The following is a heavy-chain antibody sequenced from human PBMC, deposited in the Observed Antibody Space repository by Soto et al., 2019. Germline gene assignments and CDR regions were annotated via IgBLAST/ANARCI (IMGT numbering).Heavy chain of an antibody. CDR2: IWFDGSKT. Sequence: PGGSLRLSCAASRFTFSSYAMYWVRQTPGKGLEWVAVIWFDGSKTYYADSVKGRFTISRDNSKNTLYLEMNGLRAEDTAVYYCARASGSGTFPYYYGMDVWGQGTTVTVS. CDR3: ARASGSGTFPYYYGMDV. CDR1: RFTFSSYA. J-gene: IGHJ6*02. V-gene: IGHV3-33*07. D-gene: IGHD2-8*01.